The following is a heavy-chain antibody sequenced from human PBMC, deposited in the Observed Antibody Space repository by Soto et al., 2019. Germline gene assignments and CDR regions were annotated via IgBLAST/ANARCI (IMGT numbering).Heavy chain of an antibody. CDR2: IIPIFGTA. CDR1: GGTFSSYA. V-gene: IGHV1-69*13. Sequence: SVKVSCKASGGTFSSYAISWVRQAPGQGLEWMGGIIPIFGTANYAQKFQGRVTITADEPTSTAYMELSSLRSEDTAVYYCATAVDKWIQLWKFDYWGQGTLVTVSS. D-gene: IGHD5-18*01. J-gene: IGHJ4*02. CDR3: ATAVDKWIQLWKFDY.